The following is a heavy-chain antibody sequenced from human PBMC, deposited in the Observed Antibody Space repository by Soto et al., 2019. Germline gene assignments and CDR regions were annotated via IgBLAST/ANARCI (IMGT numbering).Heavy chain of an antibody. D-gene: IGHD6-13*01. V-gene: IGHV4-4*07. CDR3: ARDQGVAAAGMTWFDP. Sequence: VQLQASGPGLVKPSETLSLTCTVSGASMNSYHWSWIRQPAGKGLEWIGHIHSSGSTNYNPSLKSRVTMSVDTSKNQFSLRLMSLTAADTAVYYCARDQGVAAAGMTWFDPWGHGSLVTVSS. CDR2: IHSSGST. CDR1: GASMNSYH. J-gene: IGHJ5*02.